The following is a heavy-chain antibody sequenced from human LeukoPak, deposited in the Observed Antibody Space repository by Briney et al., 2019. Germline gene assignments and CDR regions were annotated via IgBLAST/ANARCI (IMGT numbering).Heavy chain of an antibody. CDR2: INPNSGGT. D-gene: IGHD2-2*02. J-gene: IGHJ4*02. CDR3: ARDQKVVPAAIDY. Sequence: GASVKVSCKASGYTFTGYYMHWVRQAPGQGLEWMGWINPNSGGTNYAQKFQGRVTMTRDTSISTAYMELSRLRSDDTAVYYCARDQKVVPAAIDYWGQGTLVTVSS. V-gene: IGHV1-2*02. CDR1: GYTFTGYY.